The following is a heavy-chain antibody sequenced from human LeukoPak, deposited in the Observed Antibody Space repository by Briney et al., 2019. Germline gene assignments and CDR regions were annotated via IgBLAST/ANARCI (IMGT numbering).Heavy chain of an antibody. CDR2: VYHSGST. CDR3: ARLSGAPVRHPIYHFDY. Sequence: SETLSLTCAVSGCSISSGYYWGWIRPPPGKGLEGIGNVYHSGSTYKNPSLKSRVSISLDTSNNQFSLKLTSVTAADTAIYYCARLSGAPVRHPIYHFDYWGQGTLVTVSS. V-gene: IGHV4-38-2*01. J-gene: IGHJ4*02. CDR1: GCSISSGYY. D-gene: IGHD1-26*01.